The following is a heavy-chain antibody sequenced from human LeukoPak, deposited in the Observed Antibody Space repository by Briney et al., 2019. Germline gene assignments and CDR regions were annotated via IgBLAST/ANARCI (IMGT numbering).Heavy chain of an antibody. V-gene: IGHV1-69*13. CDR1: GGTFSNYA. D-gene: IGHD5-12*01. Sequence: SVKVSCKASGGTFSNYAISWVRQAAGQGLEWMGGIIPIFGTANYAQKFQGRVTITADESTSTAYMELSSLRSEDTAVYYCARGDSAYDLFGHIDYWGQGTLVTVSS. CDR3: ARGDSAYDLFGHIDY. CDR2: IIPIFGTA. J-gene: IGHJ4*02.